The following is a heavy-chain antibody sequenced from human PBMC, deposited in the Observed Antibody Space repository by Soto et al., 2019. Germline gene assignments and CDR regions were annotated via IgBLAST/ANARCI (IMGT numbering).Heavy chain of an antibody. CDR2: ISGRSDRT. CDR3: EGTWT. Sequence: EVQLLDSGGDLVKPWVSLRLSCAASGFTIRNYAMSWVRQAPGKALEWVSGISGRSDRTYYADSVKGRFTISKDTSSNTQYLQMNSLRVEDTAVYHCEGTWTWGQGTMVTVTS. V-gene: IGHV3-23*01. J-gene: IGHJ3*01. CDR1: GFTIRNYA. D-gene: IGHD3-10*01.